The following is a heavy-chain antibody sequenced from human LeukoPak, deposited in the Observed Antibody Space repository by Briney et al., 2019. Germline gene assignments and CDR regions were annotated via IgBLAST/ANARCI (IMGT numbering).Heavy chain of an antibody. CDR1: GFTFSSYW. D-gene: IGHD6-6*01. CDR3: AREDSNSPGDY. J-gene: IGHJ4*02. CDR2: IKQDGSEK. Sequence: GGSLRLSCAASGFTFSSYWMSWVRQAPGKGLEWVANIKQDGSEKYYVDSVKGRFTISRDNAKNSLFLQMNNLRAEDTAVYYCAREDSNSPGDYWGQGTLVTVSS. V-gene: IGHV3-7*01.